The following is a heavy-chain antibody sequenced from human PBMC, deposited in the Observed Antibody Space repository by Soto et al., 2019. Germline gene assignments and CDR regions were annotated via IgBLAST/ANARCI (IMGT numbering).Heavy chain of an antibody. D-gene: IGHD2-15*01. V-gene: IGHV4-31*03. Sequence: SETLSLTCTVSGGSISSGGYYWSWIRQHPGKGLEWIGYIYYSGSTYYNPSLKSRVTISVDTSKNQFSLKLSSVTAADTAVYYCARKLNADYYYYYGMDVWGQGTTVTVSS. CDR3: ARKLNADYYYYYGMDV. CDR2: IYYSGST. J-gene: IGHJ6*02. CDR1: GGSISSGGYY.